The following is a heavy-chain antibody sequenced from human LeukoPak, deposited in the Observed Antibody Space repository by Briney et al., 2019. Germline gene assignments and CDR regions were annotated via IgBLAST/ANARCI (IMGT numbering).Heavy chain of an antibody. V-gene: IGHV3-48*03. D-gene: IGHD2-2*01. CDR3: ARRYCSSTSCLIDY. Sequence: GSLRLSCAASGFTFSSYEMNWVRQAPGKGQEWVSYISSSGTTIYYADSVKGRFTISRDNAKNSLYPQMNSLRAEDTAVYYCARRYCSSTSCLIDYWGQGTLVTVSS. CDR1: GFTFSSYE. CDR2: ISSSGTTI. J-gene: IGHJ4*02.